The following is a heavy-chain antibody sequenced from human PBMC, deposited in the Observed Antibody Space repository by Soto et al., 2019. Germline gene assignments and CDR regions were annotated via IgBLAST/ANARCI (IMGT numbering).Heavy chain of an antibody. CDR1: RFSFRTYG. CDR2: ISPK. Sequence: ESGGGLVQPGTSLRLSCAVSRFSFRTYGFHWVRQPPGKGLEWVAVISPKGHSDSVEGRFTISRDNSKDTLYLQMNNLRAEDTAVYYCARDDAFGNENAFDLWGQGTMVTVSS. V-gene: IGHV3-33*01. CDR3: ARDDAFGNENAFDL. D-gene: IGHD1-1*01. J-gene: IGHJ3*01.